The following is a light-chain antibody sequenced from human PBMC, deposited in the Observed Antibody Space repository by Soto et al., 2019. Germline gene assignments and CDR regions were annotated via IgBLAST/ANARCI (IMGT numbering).Light chain of an antibody. CDR1: QSVGRNY. CDR2: RIS. J-gene: IGKJ1*01. CDR3: QQYDNAPQT. Sequence: DIVLTQSPGTLSLSPGERATLSCRASQSVGRNYLAWYQQKPGQAPRLLIHRISTRATGIPDRFSGSGFATDFTLTISRLEPEDFAVYYCQQYDNAPQTFGQGTKVDIK. V-gene: IGKV3-20*01.